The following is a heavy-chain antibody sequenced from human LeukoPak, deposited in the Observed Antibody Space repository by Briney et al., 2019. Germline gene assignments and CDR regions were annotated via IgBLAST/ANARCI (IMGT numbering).Heavy chain of an antibody. CDR2: IYYSGST. D-gene: IGHD3-9*01. Sequence: SETLSLTCSVSGDSISSTNYYWGWIRQPPGKGLQWIGNIYYSGSTYYNPSLKSRVTISVDTSKNQFSLKLSSVTAADTAVYYCSESRRSFDWFDPWGQGTLVTVSS. V-gene: IGHV4-39*01. J-gene: IGHJ5*02. CDR1: GDSISSTNYY. CDR3: SESRRSFDWFDP.